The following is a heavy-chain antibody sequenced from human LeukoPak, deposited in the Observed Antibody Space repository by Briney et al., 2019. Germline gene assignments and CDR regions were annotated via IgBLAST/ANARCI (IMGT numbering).Heavy chain of an antibody. Sequence: KPSETLSLTCAVYGGSFSGYYWSWIRQPPGKGLEWIGEINHSGSTNYNPSLKSRVTISVDTSENQFSLKLSSVTAADTAVYYCARARIAALVRFDPWGQGTLVTVSS. D-gene: IGHD6-6*01. CDR1: GGSFSGYY. J-gene: IGHJ5*02. V-gene: IGHV4-34*01. CDR2: INHSGST. CDR3: ARARIAALVRFDP.